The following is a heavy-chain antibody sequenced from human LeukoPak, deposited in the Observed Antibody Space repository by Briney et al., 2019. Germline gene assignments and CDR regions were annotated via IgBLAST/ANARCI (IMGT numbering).Heavy chain of an antibody. CDR2: LSGSGATT. D-gene: IGHD3-10*01. Sequence: PGGSLRLSCAASGFTFSNYAMIWVRQAPGKGLEWVSALSGSGATTYYADSVKGRFTISRDNSKNTLYLQMNSLRAEDTAVYYCAKSAAVRGVTDAFDIWGQGTMVTVSS. CDR1: GFTFSNYA. J-gene: IGHJ3*02. CDR3: AKSAAVRGVTDAFDI. V-gene: IGHV3-23*01.